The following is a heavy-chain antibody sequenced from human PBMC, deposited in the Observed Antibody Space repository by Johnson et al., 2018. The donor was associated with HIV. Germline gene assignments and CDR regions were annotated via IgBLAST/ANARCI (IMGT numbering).Heavy chain of an antibody. CDR2: ISGSGGST. CDR1: GFTFSSYA. Sequence: VQLVESGGGVVQPGRSLRLSCAASGFTFSSYAMHWVRQAPGKGLEWVSAISGSGGSTYYADSVKGRFTISRENAKNSLYLQMNSLRAVDTAVYYCARAAVAAPSAFDIWGQVTMVTVSS. CDR3: ARAAVAAPSAFDI. J-gene: IGHJ3*02. D-gene: IGHD6-19*01. V-gene: IGHV3-23*04.